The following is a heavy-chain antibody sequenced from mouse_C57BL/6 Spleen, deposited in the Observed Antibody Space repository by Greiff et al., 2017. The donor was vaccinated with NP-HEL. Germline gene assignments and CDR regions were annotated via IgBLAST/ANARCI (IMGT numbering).Heavy chain of an antibody. D-gene: IGHD1-1*01. J-gene: IGHJ2*01. V-gene: IGHV6-3*01. Sequence: EVKLMESGGGFVQPGGSMKLSCVASGFTFSNYWMNWVRQSPEKGLEWVAQIRLKSDNYATHYAESVKGRFTISRDDSKSSVDLQMNNLRAEDTGIYYCTAGSTDYWGQGTTLTVSS. CDR2: IRLKSDNYAT. CDR3: TAGSTDY. CDR1: GFTFSNYW.